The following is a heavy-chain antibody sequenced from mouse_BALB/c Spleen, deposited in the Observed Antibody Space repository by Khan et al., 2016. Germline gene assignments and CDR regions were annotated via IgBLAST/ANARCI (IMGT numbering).Heavy chain of an antibody. CDR3: ARDLNWDGAMDY. Sequence: EVQLQESGPGLVKPSQTVSLTCTVTGISITTGNYRWSWIRQFPGNKLEWIGYIYYSGPITYNPSLTRRTTITTDTSKTQFFLEMNSLTAEDTATYYCARDLNWDGAMDYWGQGTSVTVSS. V-gene: IGHV3-5*02. CDR1: GISITTGNYR. CDR2: IYYSGPI. D-gene: IGHD4-1*01. J-gene: IGHJ4*01.